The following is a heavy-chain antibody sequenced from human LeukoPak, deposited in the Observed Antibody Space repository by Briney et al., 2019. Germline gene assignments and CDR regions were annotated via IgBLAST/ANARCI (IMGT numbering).Heavy chain of an antibody. V-gene: IGHV4-59*01. CDR2: IYYSRST. CDR3: ARVYFGGDCYFQRGFDP. D-gene: IGHD2-21*02. Sequence: SSETLSLTCTVSGGSISSYYWSWIRQPPGKGLEWIGYIYYSRSTNYNPSLKSRVTITVDTSKNQFSLNLSSVTAADTAVYYWARVYFGGDCYFQRGFDPGGQGTLVTVS. J-gene: IGHJ5*02. CDR1: GGSISSYY.